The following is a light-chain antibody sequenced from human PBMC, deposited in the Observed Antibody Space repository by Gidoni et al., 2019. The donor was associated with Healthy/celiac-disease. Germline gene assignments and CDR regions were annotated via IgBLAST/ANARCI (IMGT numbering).Light chain of an antibody. CDR3: QQYGSSPYT. V-gene: IGKV3-20*01. J-gene: IGKJ2*01. Sequence: EDVLTQSPGTLSLSPGERATLSCRASQSVSSSYLAWYQQKPGHAPRLLIYGASSRATGIPDRFSGSGSGTDFTLTISRLEPEDFALYYCQQYGSSPYTCGQGTKLEI. CDR2: GAS. CDR1: QSVSSSY.